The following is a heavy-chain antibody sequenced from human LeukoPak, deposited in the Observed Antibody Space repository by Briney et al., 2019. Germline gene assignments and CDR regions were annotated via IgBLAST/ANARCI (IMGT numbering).Heavy chain of an antibody. CDR1: GFTFSSNA. V-gene: IGHV3-23*01. J-gene: IGHJ4*02. D-gene: IGHD1-26*01. CDR2: ISDSGGST. CDR3: AKAQRVGATNSDFDY. Sequence: PGGPLRLSCAASGFTFSSNAMSWVRQAPGKGLEWVSTISDSGGSTYYADSVKGRYTISRDSSKNTLYPQMSSLRAEDTAVYYCAKAQRVGATNSDFDYWGQGTLVTVSS.